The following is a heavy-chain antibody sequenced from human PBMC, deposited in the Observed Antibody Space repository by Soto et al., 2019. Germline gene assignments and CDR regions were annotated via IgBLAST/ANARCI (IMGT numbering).Heavy chain of an antibody. J-gene: IGHJ4*02. D-gene: IGHD6-19*01. CDR1: GYTFTSYY. V-gene: IGHV1-46*01. Sequence: ASVKVSCKASGYTFTSYYMHWVRQAPGQGLEWMGIINPSGGSTSYAQKFQGRVTITADESTSTAYMELSSLRSEDTAVYYCARQDGIAVAGTDYWGQGTLVTVSS. CDR2: INPSGGST. CDR3: ARQDGIAVAGTDY.